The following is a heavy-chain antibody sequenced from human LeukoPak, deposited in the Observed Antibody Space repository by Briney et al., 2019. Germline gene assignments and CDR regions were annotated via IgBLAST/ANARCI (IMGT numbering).Heavy chain of an antibody. CDR3: ARLRGGIYSSRDAFDI. CDR2: TRPYNGDT. V-gene: IGHV1-18*04. J-gene: IGHJ3*02. CDR1: AYSFTTHG. Sequence: ASVKVSCKASAYSFTTHGISWVRHAPGQGLGWMAWTRPYNGDTKYAEDLQDRVTLTTDTSTSTAYMELRSLTSDDTAVYYCARLRGGIYSSRDAFDIWGQGTMVTVSS. D-gene: IGHD6-19*01.